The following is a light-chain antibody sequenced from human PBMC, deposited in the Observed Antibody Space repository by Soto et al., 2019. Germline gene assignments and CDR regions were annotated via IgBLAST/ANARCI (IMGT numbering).Light chain of an antibody. V-gene: IGKV1-5*03. CDR1: QSISSW. CDR3: QQYNSYVT. J-gene: IGKJ1*01. Sequence: DIQMTQSPSTLSASVGDRVTITCRASQSISSWLAWYQQKPGKAPKLLIYKASSLESGVPSRFSGSGSGTEFTLNISSLQPDDFATYYCQQYNSYVTFGQGTKVEIK. CDR2: KAS.